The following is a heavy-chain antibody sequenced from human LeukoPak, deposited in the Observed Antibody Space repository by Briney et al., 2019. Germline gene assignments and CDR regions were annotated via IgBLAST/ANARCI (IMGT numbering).Heavy chain of an antibody. V-gene: IGHV3-53*01. D-gene: IGHD2-15*01. CDR1: GFTVRSNY. J-gene: IGHJ3*02. Sequence: GGSLRLSCAASGFTVRSNYMSCVRKAPGKGREWVEVILSGGSTDYADSVRGRFTISRDNSKNTLYLQMNTLRAEDTAVYYCASLKGYYGAAFDIWGQGTMVTVSS. CDR2: ILSGGST. CDR3: ASLKGYYGAAFDI.